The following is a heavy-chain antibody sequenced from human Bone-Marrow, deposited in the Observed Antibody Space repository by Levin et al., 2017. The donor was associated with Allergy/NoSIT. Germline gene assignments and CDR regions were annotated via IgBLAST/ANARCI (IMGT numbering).Heavy chain of an antibody. J-gene: IGHJ6*03. CDR3: ARDRRITIFGYYYYYMDV. D-gene: IGHD3-3*01. CDR2: ISSSGSTI. CDR1: GFTFSSYE. V-gene: IGHV3-48*03. Sequence: AGGSLRLSCAASGFTFSSYEMNWVRQAPGKGLEWVSYISSSGSTIYYADSVKGRFTISRDNAKNSLYLQMNSLRAEDTAVYYCARDRRITIFGYYYYYMDVWGKGTTVTVSS.